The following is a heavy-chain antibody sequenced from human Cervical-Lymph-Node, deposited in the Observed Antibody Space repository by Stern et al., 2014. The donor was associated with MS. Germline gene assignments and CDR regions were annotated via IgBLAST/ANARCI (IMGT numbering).Heavy chain of an antibody. J-gene: IGHJ5*02. D-gene: IGHD3-3*01. CDR2: MNPDSGDT. CDR3: TRGWSA. CDR1: GYTFTSYD. V-gene: IGHV1-8*02. Sequence: VQLVESGAEVKKPGASVKVSCKASGYTFTSYDINWVRQVPGQGLEWMGWMNPDSGDTGYAQKFRGKFTITRDLAISTAYMEMSSLKSEDTAMYYCTRGWSAWGQGTLVTVSS.